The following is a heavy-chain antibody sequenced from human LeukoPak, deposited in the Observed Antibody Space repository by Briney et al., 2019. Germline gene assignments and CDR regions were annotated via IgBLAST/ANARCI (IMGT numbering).Heavy chain of an antibody. CDR3: AKDPESVAVAGTGDY. CDR1: GFTFDDYA. J-gene: IGHJ4*02. Sequence: GGSLRLSCAASGFTFDDYAMHWVRQAPGKGLEWVSLISGDGGSTYYADPVKGRFTISRDNSKNSLYLQMNSLRTEDTALYYCAKDPESVAVAGTGDYWGQGTLVTVSS. CDR2: ISGDGGST. V-gene: IGHV3-43*02. D-gene: IGHD6-19*01.